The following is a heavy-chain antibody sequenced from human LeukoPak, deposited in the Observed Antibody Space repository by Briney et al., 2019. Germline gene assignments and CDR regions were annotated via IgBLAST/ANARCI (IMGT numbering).Heavy chain of an antibody. CDR1: GGSFSGYY. J-gene: IGHJ4*02. CDR2: INHSGST. D-gene: IGHD6-13*01. V-gene: IGHV4-34*01. CDR3: ARGPSPYIAAAGSRYYFDY. Sequence: PSETLSLTCAVYGGSFSGYYWSWIRQPPGKGLEWIGEINHSGSTSYNPSLKSRVTISVDTSKNQFSLKLSSVTAADTAVYYCARGPSPYIAAAGSRYYFDYWGQGTLVTVSS.